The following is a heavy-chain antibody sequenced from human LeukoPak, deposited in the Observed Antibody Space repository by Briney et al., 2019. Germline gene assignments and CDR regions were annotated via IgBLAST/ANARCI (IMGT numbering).Heavy chain of an antibody. CDR1: GGSISSSSYY. J-gene: IGHJ4*02. CDR3: ARKDPGYSGYSDFDY. Sequence: SETLSLTCTVSGGSISSSSYYWGWIRQPPGKGLEWIGSIYYSGNTYYNPSLKSRVTISLDTSKNQFSLKLSSVTAADTAIYYCARKDPGYSGYSDFDYWGQGTLVTVSS. D-gene: IGHD5-12*01. V-gene: IGHV4-39*07. CDR2: IYYSGNT.